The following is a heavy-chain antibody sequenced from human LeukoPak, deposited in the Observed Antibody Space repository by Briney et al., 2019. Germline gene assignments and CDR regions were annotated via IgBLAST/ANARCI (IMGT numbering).Heavy chain of an antibody. Sequence: RGSLRLSRAASGFTFSYYEMNCVRQAPGKGLEGVSYISSSGSTIYYADSVKGRFTISRDNAKNSLYLQMNSLRAEDTAVYYCARAAIAAARIYYYMDVWGKGTTVTVSS. D-gene: IGHD6-13*01. CDR2: ISSSGSTI. CDR3: ARAAIAAARIYYYMDV. CDR1: GFTFSYYE. J-gene: IGHJ6*03. V-gene: IGHV3-48*03.